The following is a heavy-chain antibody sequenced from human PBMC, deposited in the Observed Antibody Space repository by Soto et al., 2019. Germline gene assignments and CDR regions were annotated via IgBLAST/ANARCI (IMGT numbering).Heavy chain of an antibody. D-gene: IGHD3-3*01. V-gene: IGHV3-23*01. J-gene: IGHJ4*02. CDR2: ISGSGGST. Sequence: EVQLLESGGGLVQPGGSLRLSCAASGFTFSSYAMSWVRQAPGKGLEWVSAISGSGGSTYYADSVKGRFTISGDNSKNTLYLQMNSLRAEDTAVYYCAKSTRITIFGVVTIPPFDYWGQGTLVTVSS. CDR1: GFTFSSYA. CDR3: AKSTRITIFGVVTIPPFDY.